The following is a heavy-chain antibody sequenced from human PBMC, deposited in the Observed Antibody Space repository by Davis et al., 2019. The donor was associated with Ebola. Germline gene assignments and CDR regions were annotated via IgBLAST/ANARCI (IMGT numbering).Heavy chain of an antibody. CDR2: INHSGST. CDR1: GGSFSGYY. V-gene: IGHV4-34*01. J-gene: IGHJ5*02. D-gene: IGHD2-2*01. Sequence: MPSETLSLTCAVYGGSFSGYYWSWIRQPPGKGLEWIGEINHSGSTNYNPSLKSRVTISVDRSKNQFSLKLSTVTAADTAVYYCARGFPDCSSTSCYEVDWFDPWGQGTLVTVSS. CDR3: ARGFPDCSSTSCYEVDWFDP.